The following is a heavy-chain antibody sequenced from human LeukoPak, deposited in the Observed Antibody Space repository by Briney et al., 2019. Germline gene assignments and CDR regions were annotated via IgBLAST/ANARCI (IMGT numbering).Heavy chain of an antibody. D-gene: IGHD4-17*01. CDR1: GFTLSSAW. Sequence: GGSLRLSCAASGFTLSSAWMSWVRQAPGKGLEWVGRIKSKIDGDTTDYAAPVKGRFTISRDDSKNTLYLQMNSLKTEDTAVYYCTTDLYGALDYWGQGTLVTVSS. J-gene: IGHJ4*02. CDR2: IKSKIDGDTT. V-gene: IGHV3-15*01. CDR3: TTDLYGALDY.